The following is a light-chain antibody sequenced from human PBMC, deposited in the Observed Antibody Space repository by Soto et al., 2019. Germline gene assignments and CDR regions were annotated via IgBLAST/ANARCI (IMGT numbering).Light chain of an antibody. CDR1: SSDVGGYNY. CDR2: DVS. CDR3: SSYTSSNTLV. V-gene: IGLV2-14*01. J-gene: IGLJ2*01. Sequence: QSALTQPASVSGSPGQSITISCTGTSSDVGGYNYVSWYQQHPGKAPKLMIYDVSNRPSGVSNHFSGSKSGNTASLTISGLQAEDEADYYFSSYTSSNTLVFGGGTKVTVL.